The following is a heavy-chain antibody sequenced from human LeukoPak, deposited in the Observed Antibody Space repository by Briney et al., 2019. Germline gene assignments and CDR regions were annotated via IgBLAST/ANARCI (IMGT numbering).Heavy chain of an antibody. CDR1: GYTFTTYA. CDR2: INGGNGNT. D-gene: IGHD2-2*01. J-gene: IGHJ5*02. V-gene: IGHV1-3*01. Sequence: ASVKVSCTASGYTFTTYAIHWVRQAPGQRLGWMGWINGGNGNTKYSQKFQGRVTITRDTSASTAYMELSSLRSEDTALYYCARDMVKGVVVVPAARAFDPWGQGTLVTVSS. CDR3: ARDMVKGVVVVPAARAFDP.